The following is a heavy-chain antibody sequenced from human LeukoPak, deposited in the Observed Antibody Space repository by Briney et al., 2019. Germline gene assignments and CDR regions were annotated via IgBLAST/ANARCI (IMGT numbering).Heavy chain of an antibody. CDR1: GGSFSGYY. CDR2: INHSGST. V-gene: IGHV4-34*01. CDR3: ARLGYCSSTSCYTADY. J-gene: IGHJ4*02. Sequence: SETLSLTCAVYGGSFSGYYWSWIRQPPGKGLEWIGEINHSGSTNYNPSLKSRVTTPVDTSKNQFSLKLSSVTAADTAVYYCARLGYCSSTSCYTADYWGQGTLVTVSS. D-gene: IGHD2-2*02.